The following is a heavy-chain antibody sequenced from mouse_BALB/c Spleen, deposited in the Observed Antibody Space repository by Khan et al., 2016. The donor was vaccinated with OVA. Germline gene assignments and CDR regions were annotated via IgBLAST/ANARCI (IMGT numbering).Heavy chain of an antibody. Sequence: QVQLKESGPGLVAPSQNLSITCTVSGFSLSDYGVSWIRQPPGKGLEWLGVIWGGGSTYYNSALKSRLSISKDNSKSQVLLQMSSLQSDDTAMFYCAKGVWSYYYTLDYWGQGTSVTVSS. J-gene: IGHJ4*01. CDR1: GFSLSDYG. CDR2: IWGGGST. CDR3: AKGVWSYYYTLDY. V-gene: IGHV2-6-5*01.